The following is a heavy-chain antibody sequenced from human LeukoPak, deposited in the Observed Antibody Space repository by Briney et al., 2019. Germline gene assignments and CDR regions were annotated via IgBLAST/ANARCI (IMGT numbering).Heavy chain of an antibody. CDR3: ATRRYYYDSSGYYPGVLDY. CDR2: FDPEDGET. D-gene: IGHD3-22*01. Sequence: ASVKVSCKVSGYTLTELSMHWVRQAPGKGLEWMGGFDPEDGETIYAQKFQGRVTMTEDTSTDTAYMELSSLRSEDTAVYYCATRRYYYDSSGYYPGVLDYWGQGTLVTVSS. J-gene: IGHJ4*02. V-gene: IGHV1-24*01. CDR1: GYTLTELS.